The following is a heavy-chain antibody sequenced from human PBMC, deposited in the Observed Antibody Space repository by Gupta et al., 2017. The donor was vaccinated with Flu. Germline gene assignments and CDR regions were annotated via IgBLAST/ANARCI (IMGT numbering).Heavy chain of an antibody. CDR2: ISASGVT. CDR1: GFTFVSYA. Sequence: EVQVVKSGGDFIQPGDSLRLSCTASGFTFVSYAMSWLRQAPGKGLEWVSAISASGVTYYADSVEGRFTISRDNSKDTLHLQMSSVRAEDTALYYCARGGYASNWYFDSWVQGNQVTVSS. D-gene: IGHD2-15*01. J-gene: IGHJ4*02. V-gene: IGHV3-23*04. CDR3: ARGGYASNWYFDS.